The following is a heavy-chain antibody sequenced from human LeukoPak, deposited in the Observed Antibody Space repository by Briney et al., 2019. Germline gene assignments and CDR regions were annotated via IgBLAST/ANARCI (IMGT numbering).Heavy chain of an antibody. V-gene: IGHV3-30*01. D-gene: IGHD3-22*01. Sequence: GGPLRLSCAASGFTFSSYAMQWVRQAPGKGLEWVTLISYDGSDKYYADSVQGRFTISRDNSKNTLYLQMNSLRAEDTAVYYCAREIRGYYVAYWGQGTLVTVSS. CDR2: ISYDGSDK. CDR3: AREIRGYYVAY. J-gene: IGHJ4*02. CDR1: GFTFSSYA.